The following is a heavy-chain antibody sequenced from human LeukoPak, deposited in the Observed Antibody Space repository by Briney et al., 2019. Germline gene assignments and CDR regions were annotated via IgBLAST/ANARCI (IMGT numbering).Heavy chain of an antibody. CDR3: AKVTATPNYYYGMDV. Sequence: GGSLRLSCAASGFTFSSYAMSWVRQAPGKGLEWVSAVSGSGGSTYYADSVKGRFTISRDNSKNTLYLQMNSLRAEDTAVYYCAKVTATPNYYYGMDVWGQGTTVTVSS. D-gene: IGHD2-21*02. J-gene: IGHJ6*02. V-gene: IGHV3-23*01. CDR2: VSGSGGST. CDR1: GFTFSSYA.